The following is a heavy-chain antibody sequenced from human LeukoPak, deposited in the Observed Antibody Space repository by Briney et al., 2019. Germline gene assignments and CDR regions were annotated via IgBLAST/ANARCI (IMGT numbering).Heavy chain of an antibody. CDR1: GGSFSDYH. CDR3: ARGHNGAGSSWYPDHYYYYMDV. CDR2: INHRGST. D-gene: IGHD6-13*01. V-gene: IGHV4-34*01. Sequence: SETLSLTCAVYGGSFSDYHWSWIRQPPGKGLEWFGKINHRGSTNYNPSLKSRLTISDDTSKNQFSLRLTSVTAADTAVYYCARGHNGAGSSWYPDHYYYYMDVWGKGTTVTVSS. J-gene: IGHJ6*03.